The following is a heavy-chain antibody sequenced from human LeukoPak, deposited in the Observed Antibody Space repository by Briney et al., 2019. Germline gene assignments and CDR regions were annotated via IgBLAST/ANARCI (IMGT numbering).Heavy chain of an antibody. D-gene: IGHD5-12*01. V-gene: IGHV3-33*01. CDR3: ARNSYYEYYFDY. Sequence: GRSLRLSCAASGFTFSTYGMHWVREAPGKGLEGVTFIWNDGSNKYYADSVKGRFTISRDNSKNTLYLQLNSLSVEDTAVYYCARNSYYEYYFDYWGQGTLVTLSS. CDR2: IWNDGSNK. CDR1: GFTFSTYG. J-gene: IGHJ4*02.